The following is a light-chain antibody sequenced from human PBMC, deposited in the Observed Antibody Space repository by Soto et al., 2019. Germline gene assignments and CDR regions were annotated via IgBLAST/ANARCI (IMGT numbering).Light chain of an antibody. Sequence: EIVLTQSPATLSLSPGERATLSCGASQSVGRDYLAWYQQKPGLAPRLLIHGAYNRATGIPDRFSGSGSGTDFTLIINRLEPEDSAVYFCQQYASSPLTFGGGTEVEIK. J-gene: IGKJ4*01. CDR1: QSVGRDY. CDR3: QQYASSPLT. V-gene: IGKV3D-20*01. CDR2: GAY.